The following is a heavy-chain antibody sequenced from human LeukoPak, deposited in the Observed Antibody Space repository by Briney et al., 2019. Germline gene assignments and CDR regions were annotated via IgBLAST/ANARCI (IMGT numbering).Heavy chain of an antibody. V-gene: IGHV3-21*01. CDR1: GFTFSSYS. D-gene: IGHD1-14*01. CDR3: ARDIPGDY. CDR2: ISSSSSYI. J-gene: IGHJ4*02. Sequence: GGSLRLSCAASGFTFSSYSMNWVRQAPGKGLEWVSSISSSSSYIYYVDSVKGRFTISRDNAKNSLYLQMNSLRAEDTAVYYCARDIPGDYWGQGTLVTVSS.